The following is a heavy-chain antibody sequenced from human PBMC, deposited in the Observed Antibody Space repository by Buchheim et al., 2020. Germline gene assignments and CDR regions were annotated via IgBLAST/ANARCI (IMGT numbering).Heavy chain of an antibody. J-gene: IGHJ6*02. Sequence: QVQLVESGGGVVQPGRSLRLSCAASGFTFSSYGMHWVRQAPGKGLEWVAVISYDGSNKYYADSVKGRFTISRDNSKNTLYLQMNSLRAEDTAVYYCARYCSSSSRGYYYGMDVWGQGTT. V-gene: IGHV3-30*03. CDR2: ISYDGSNK. D-gene: IGHD2-2*01. CDR1: GFTFSSYG. CDR3: ARYCSSSSRGYYYGMDV.